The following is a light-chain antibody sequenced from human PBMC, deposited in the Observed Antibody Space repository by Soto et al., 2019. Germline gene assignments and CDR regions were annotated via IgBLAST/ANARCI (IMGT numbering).Light chain of an antibody. J-gene: IGKJ5*01. CDR2: SAS. V-gene: IGKV1D-12*01. CDR1: QEISMW. CDR3: QQVHSFPLT. Sequence: IQMTQSPSFLSASVGDTVTITCRVSQEISMWLAWYQQKPGKAPKLLIYSASSLLRWVPSRFTGGGSGTTFTLTISGLQPEDFASYYCQQVHSFPLTFGQGTRLEI.